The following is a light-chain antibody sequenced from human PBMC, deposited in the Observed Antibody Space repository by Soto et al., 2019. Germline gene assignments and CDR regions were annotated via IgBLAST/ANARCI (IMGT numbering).Light chain of an antibody. V-gene: IGLV2-23*01. J-gene: IGLJ2*01. CDR3: CSYAGSSLRV. CDR1: SSDVGSYNL. Sequence: QSVLTQPASVSGSPGQSITISCTGTSSDVGSYNLVSWYQQHPGKAPKLMIYEGSKRPSGVSNRFSGSKSGNTASLTISGLQAEDEADYYCCSYAGSSLRVFGGGTKLTV. CDR2: EGS.